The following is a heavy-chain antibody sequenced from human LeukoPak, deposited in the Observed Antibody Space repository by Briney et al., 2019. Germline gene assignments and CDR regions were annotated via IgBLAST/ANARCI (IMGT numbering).Heavy chain of an antibody. D-gene: IGHD4-11*01. CDR3: ARTRVDTTTFDYFDY. CDR2: IYHSGST. V-gene: IGHV4-38-2*02. J-gene: IGHJ4*02. CDR1: GYSISSGYY. Sequence: PSETLSLTCTVSGYSISSGYYWGWIRQPPGKGLEWIGSIYHSGSTYYNPSLKSRVTISVGTSKNQFSLKLSSVTAADTAVYYCARTRVDTTTFDYFDYWGQGTLVTVSS.